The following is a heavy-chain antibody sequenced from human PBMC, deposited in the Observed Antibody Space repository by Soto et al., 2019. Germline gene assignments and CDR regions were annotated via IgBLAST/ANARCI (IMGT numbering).Heavy chain of an antibody. Sequence: ASVKVSCKASGYTFITYSITWMRQAPGQGLEWMGWINAFNGNTNYAQKFQGRVTMTTDTSTSTVYMALRSLRSDDTAVYYCARDWDRSGRGGGRGMDVWGQGPTVTVSS. CDR2: INAFNGNT. CDR1: GYTFITYS. D-gene: IGHD3-22*01. J-gene: IGHJ6*02. V-gene: IGHV1-18*01. CDR3: ARDWDRSGRGGGRGMDV.